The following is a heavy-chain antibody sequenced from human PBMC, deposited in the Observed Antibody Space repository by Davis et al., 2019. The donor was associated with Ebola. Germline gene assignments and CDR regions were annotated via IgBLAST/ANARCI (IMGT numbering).Heavy chain of an antibody. D-gene: IGHD3-9*01. CDR1: GYIFTTYA. CDR3: ASYLPMGGFDWPRFDY. V-gene: IGHV1-3*01. J-gene: IGHJ4*02. Sequence: AASVKVSCKASGYIFTTYAMHWVRQAPGQRLEWMGWVHGGNGNTKYSQRFQGRVTITTDTSASTAYLDLSSLRSDDTAVYYCASYLPMGGFDWPRFDYWGQGTLVTVSS. CDR2: VHGGNGNT.